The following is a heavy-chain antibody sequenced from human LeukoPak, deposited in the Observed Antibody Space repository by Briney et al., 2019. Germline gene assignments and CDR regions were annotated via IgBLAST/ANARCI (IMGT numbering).Heavy chain of an antibody. J-gene: IGHJ6*03. Sequence: SETLSLTCTVSGYSISSGYYWGWIRQPPGKGLEWIGSIYHSGSTNYNPSLKSRVTISVDTSKNQFSLKLSSVTAADTAVYYCARTLAARMDVWGKGTTVTVSS. CDR2: IYHSGST. V-gene: IGHV4-38-2*02. D-gene: IGHD6-6*01. CDR3: ARTLAARMDV. CDR1: GYSISSGYY.